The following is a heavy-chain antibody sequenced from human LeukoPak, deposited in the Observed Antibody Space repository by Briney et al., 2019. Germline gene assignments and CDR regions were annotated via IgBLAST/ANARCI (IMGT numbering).Heavy chain of an antibody. CDR1: GGSISSYY. D-gene: IGHD3-10*01. CDR2: IYYSGST. J-gene: IGHJ6*03. V-gene: IGHV4-59*01. Sequence: PSETLSLTCTVSGGSISSYYWSWIRQPPGKGLEWIGYIYYSGSTNYNPSLKSRVTISVDTSKNQLSLKLSSVTAADTAVYYCASGIRFGELVHYYYYMDVWGKGTTVTVSS. CDR3: ASGIRFGELVHYYYYMDV.